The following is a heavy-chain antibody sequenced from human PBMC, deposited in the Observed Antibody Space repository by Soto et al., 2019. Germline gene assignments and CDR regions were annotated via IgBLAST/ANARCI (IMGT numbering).Heavy chain of an antibody. V-gene: IGHV3-7*01. CDR2: VKFDGSEQ. J-gene: IGHJ5*02. Sequence: EVHLVESGGGLVQPGGSLRLSCAASGFMFSSYWMHWVRQAPGKGLEWVANVKFDGSEQYYVDSVKGRFTISRDNVKSSVYLQMDSLRVEDTAVYYCATLTVTRPTWFDPWGQGTLVTVSS. D-gene: IGHD4-17*01. CDR1: GFMFSSYW. CDR3: ATLTVTRPTWFDP.